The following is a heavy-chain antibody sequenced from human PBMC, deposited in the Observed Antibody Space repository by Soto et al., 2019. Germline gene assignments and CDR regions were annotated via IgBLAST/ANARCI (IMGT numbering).Heavy chain of an antibody. J-gene: IGHJ4*02. CDR1: GFTFSDYA. CDR3: AKGGRQWLVTSDFNY. CDR2: VSHDGRNT. D-gene: IGHD6-19*01. Sequence: VQLVESGGGVVQPGRSLRLSCAASGFTFSDYAMHWVRQAPGKGLEGVAVVSHDGRNTHYADSVKGRFTVSRDSSKNTVSLEMTSLRAEDRAVYYWAKGGRQWLVTSDFNYWGQGALVTVSS. V-gene: IGHV3-30*18.